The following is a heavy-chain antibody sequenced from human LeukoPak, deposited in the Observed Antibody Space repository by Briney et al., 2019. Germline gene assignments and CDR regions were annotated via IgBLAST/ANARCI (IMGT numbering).Heavy chain of an antibody. CDR2: FDPEDGET. CDR3: ATVHEYYDFWSGYYTPNWFDP. CDR1: GYTLTELS. V-gene: IGHV1-24*01. J-gene: IGHJ5*02. D-gene: IGHD3-3*01. Sequence: ASVKVSCKVSGYTLTELSMHRVRQAPGKGLEWMGGFDPEDGETIYAQKFQGRVTMTEDTSTDTAYMELSSLRSEDTAVYYCATVHEYYDFWSGYYTPNWFDPWGQGTLVTVSS.